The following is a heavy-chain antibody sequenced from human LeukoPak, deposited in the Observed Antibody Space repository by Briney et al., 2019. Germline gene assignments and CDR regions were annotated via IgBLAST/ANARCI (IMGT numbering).Heavy chain of an antibody. CDR2: IYISGST. CDR1: GDSITNFY. J-gene: IGHJ5*02. V-gene: IGHV4-4*09. Sequence: KPSETLSLTCAVSGDSITNFYWSWIRQSPGKGLEWIGDIYISGSTKYHPSLKSRATISVDTSKNQFSLKLFSVTAADTAVYYCARCNAPYYYDSTGYYWFDPWGQGTLVTVSS. D-gene: IGHD3-22*01. CDR3: ARCNAPYYYDSTGYYWFDP.